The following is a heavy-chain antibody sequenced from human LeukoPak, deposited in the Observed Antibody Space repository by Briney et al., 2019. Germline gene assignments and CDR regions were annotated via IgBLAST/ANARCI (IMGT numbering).Heavy chain of an antibody. CDR1: GFTFSDYY. V-gene: IGHV3-69-1*01. Sequence: GGSLRLSCAASGFTFSDYYMNWVRQAPGKGLEWVSSISSSSTIYYADSVKGRFTISRDNAKSSLYLQMNSLRAEDTAVYYCARAADIVVVPAAMQWYFQHWGQGTLVTVSS. D-gene: IGHD2-2*01. CDR3: ARAADIVVVPAAMQWYFQH. CDR2: ISSSSTI. J-gene: IGHJ1*01.